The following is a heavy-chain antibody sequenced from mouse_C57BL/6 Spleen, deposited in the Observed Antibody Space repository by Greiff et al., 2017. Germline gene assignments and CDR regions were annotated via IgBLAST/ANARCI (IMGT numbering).Heavy chain of an antibody. V-gene: IGHV1-52*01. Sequence: VQLQQPGAELVRPGSSVKLSCKASGYTFTSYWMHWVKQRPIQGLEWIGNIDPSDSETHYNQKFKDKATLTVDKSSSTAYMQLSSLTSEDSAVYYCARSEYGNYGAYWGQGTLVTVSA. D-gene: IGHD2-1*01. CDR3: ARSEYGNYGAY. J-gene: IGHJ3*01. CDR2: IDPSDSET. CDR1: GYTFTSYW.